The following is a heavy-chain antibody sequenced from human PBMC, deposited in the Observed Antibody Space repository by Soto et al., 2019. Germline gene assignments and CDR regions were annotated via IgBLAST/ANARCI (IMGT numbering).Heavy chain of an antibody. J-gene: IGHJ4*02. D-gene: IGHD2-15*01. V-gene: IGHV3-23*01. Sequence: EVQLLESGGGLLQPGGSLRLSCTASGFTFSNYAMSWVRQAPGKGLEWVATFSSGGGGTYYADSVKGRFTISRDNSKNSLSLLMNRLRAEDAAVYDGSKANRYCSGANCFTFDYWGLGTLVTVSS. CDR2: FSSGGGGT. CDR3: SKANRYCSGANCFTFDY. CDR1: GFTFSNYA.